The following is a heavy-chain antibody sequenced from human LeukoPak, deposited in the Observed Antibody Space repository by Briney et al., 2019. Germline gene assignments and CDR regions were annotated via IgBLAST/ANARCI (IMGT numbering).Heavy chain of an antibody. D-gene: IGHD1-26*01. CDR2: IYHSGST. Sequence: PSETLSLTCAVSGYSISSDSYWGWIRQPPGTGLEWIGSIYHSGSTYYNPSLQSRVTISVDTPKNQFSLRLSSVTAADTAVYYCARVSSGSGTYYFDYWGQGTLVTVSS. CDR1: GYSISSDSY. V-gene: IGHV4-38-2*01. CDR3: ARVSSGSGTYYFDY. J-gene: IGHJ4*02.